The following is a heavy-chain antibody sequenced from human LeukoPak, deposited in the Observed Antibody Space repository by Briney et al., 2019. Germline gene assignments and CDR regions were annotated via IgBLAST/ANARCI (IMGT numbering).Heavy chain of an antibody. J-gene: IGHJ3*02. V-gene: IGHV1-69*04. CDR3: ASSGDHRPSGAFDI. D-gene: IGHD7-27*01. CDR2: IIPILGIA. CDR1: GYTFTSYG. Sequence: SVKVSCKASGYTFTSYGISWVRQAPGQGLEWMGRIIPILGIANYAQKFQGRVTITTDESTSTAYMELSSLRSEDTAVYYCASSGDHRPSGAFDIWGQGTMVTVSS.